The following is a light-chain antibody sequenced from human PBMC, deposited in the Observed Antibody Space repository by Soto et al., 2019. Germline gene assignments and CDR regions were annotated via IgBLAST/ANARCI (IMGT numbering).Light chain of an antibody. CDR3: NSYSTSSTPLV. Sequence: QSALTQPASVSGSPGQSITISCTGTSSDVGGYDYVSWYQQHPGKAPRLMIYDVNNRPSGVSNGFSGSKSGNTASLTISGLQAEDEADYYCNSYSTSSTPLVFGGGTKLTVL. J-gene: IGLJ2*01. CDR2: DVN. V-gene: IGLV2-14*03. CDR1: SSDVGGYDY.